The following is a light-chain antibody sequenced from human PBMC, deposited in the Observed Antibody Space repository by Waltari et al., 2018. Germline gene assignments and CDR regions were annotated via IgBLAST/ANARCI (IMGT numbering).Light chain of an antibody. V-gene: IGLV2-8*01. J-gene: IGLJ2*01. Sequence: QSALTQPPSASGATGQSVSISCPGTSRGVGGVNFVSRYQQHPGQAPKLLLFGIFKRPSGVPDRFSGSKSGNTAFLTVSGLQAEDEADYYCSSYAGYNNVAFAGGTKLTVL. CDR2: GIF. CDR3: SSYAGYNNVA. CDR1: SRGVGGVNF.